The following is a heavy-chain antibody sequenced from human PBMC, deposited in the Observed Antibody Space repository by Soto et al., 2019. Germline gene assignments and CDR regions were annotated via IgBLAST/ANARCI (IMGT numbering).Heavy chain of an antibody. CDR2: IIPIFGTA. CDR1: GGTFSSYA. J-gene: IGHJ6*02. V-gene: IGHV1-69*13. D-gene: IGHD5-12*01. Sequence: GASVKVSCKASGGTFSSYAISWVRQAPGQGLEWMGGIIPIFGTANYAQKFQGRVTITADESTSTAYMELSSLRSEDTAVYYCARDRGIMATIGGYYGMDVWGQGTTVTDSS. CDR3: ARDRGIMATIGGYYGMDV.